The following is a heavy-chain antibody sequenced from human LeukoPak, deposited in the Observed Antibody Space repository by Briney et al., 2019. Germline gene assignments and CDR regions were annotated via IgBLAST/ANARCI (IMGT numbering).Heavy chain of an antibody. CDR2: IYTSGST. Sequence: SETLSLTCTVSGGSISSYYWSWIRQPAGKGLEWIGRIYTSGSTNYNPSLKSRVTMSVDTSKNQFSLKLSSVTAADTAVYYCAREQYYGSGSYYPLYYYYYYMDVWGKGTTATVSS. CDR3: AREQYYGSGSYYPLYYYYYYMDV. D-gene: IGHD3-10*01. J-gene: IGHJ6*03. CDR1: GGSISSYY. V-gene: IGHV4-4*07.